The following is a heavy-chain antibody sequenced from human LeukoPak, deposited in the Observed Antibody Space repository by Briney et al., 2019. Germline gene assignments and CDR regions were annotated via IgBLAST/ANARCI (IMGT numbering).Heavy chain of an antibody. V-gene: IGHV3-20*04. Sequence: PGGSLRLSCAASGLTFDDYGMSWVRQAPGKGLEWVSGINWNGGSTGYADSVKGRFTISRDNAKNSLYLQMNSLRAEDTALYYCAKDIKGGIVVVTGAFDIWGQGTMVTVSS. J-gene: IGHJ3*02. CDR1: GLTFDDYG. D-gene: IGHD2-21*01. CDR2: INWNGGST. CDR3: AKDIKGGIVVVTGAFDI.